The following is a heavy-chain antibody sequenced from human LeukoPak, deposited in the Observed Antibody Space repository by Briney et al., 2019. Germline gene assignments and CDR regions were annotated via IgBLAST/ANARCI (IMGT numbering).Heavy chain of an antibody. CDR2: IYTSGST. CDR1: GGSISSYY. J-gene: IGHJ5*02. Sequence: SETLSLTCTVSGGSISSYYWSWIRQPAGKGLEWIGRIYTSGSTNYNPSLKSRVTMSVDPSKNQFSLKLSSVTAADTAVYYCAAVEMATIGNWFDPGGEGTLVTVS. V-gene: IGHV4-4*07. CDR3: AAVEMATIGNWFDP. D-gene: IGHD5-24*01.